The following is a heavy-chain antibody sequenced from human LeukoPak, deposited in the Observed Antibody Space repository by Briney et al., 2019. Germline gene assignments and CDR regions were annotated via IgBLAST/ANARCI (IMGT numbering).Heavy chain of an antibody. J-gene: IGHJ5*02. CDR1: GGSISSTIYY. CDR3: ARDNLKMGARGWFDP. Sequence: SETLSLTCTVSGGSISSTIYYCGWIRQPPGKGLEWIGSIYYSGSTYYNPSLKSRVTISVDKSKNQFSLKLSSVTAADTAVYYCARDNLKMGARGWFDPWGQGTLVTVSS. V-gene: IGHV4-39*07. D-gene: IGHD1-26*01. CDR2: IYYSGST.